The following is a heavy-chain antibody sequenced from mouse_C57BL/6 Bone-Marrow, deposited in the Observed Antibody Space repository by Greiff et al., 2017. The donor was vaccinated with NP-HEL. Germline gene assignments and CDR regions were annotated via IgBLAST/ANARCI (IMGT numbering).Heavy chain of an antibody. V-gene: IGHV2-2*01. Sequence: VKLQESGPGLVQPSQSLSITCTVSGFSLTSYGVHWVRQSPGKGLEWLGVIWSGGSTDYNAAFISRLSISKDNSKSQVVFKMNSLQADGTAIYYCARNWDYYGRGFAYWGQGTLVTVSA. J-gene: IGHJ3*01. D-gene: IGHD1-1*01. CDR3: ARNWDYYGRGFAY. CDR2: IWSGGST. CDR1: GFSLTSYG.